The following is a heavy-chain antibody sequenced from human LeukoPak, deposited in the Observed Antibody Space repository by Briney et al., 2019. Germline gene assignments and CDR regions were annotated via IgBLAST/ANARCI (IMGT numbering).Heavy chain of an antibody. Sequence: PSETLSLTCTVSGGSISTYYWSWIRQPPGKGLEWIGYIYYSGSTSYNPSLKSRVTISVDTSKNQLSLKLSSVTAADTAVYYCARPYSSGWYGVFHIWGQGTMVTVSS. D-gene: IGHD6-19*01. CDR2: IYYSGST. V-gene: IGHV4-59*08. CDR3: ARPYSSGWYGVFHI. CDR1: GGSISTYY. J-gene: IGHJ3*02.